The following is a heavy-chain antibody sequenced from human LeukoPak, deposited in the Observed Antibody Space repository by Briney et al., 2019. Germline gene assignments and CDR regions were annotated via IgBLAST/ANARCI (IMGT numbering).Heavy chain of an antibody. V-gene: IGHV3-23*01. J-gene: IGHJ4*02. CDR3: AKSSDYGGKGPFDY. CDR1: GFTFSSYA. Sequence: PGGSLRLSCAASGFTFSSYAMNWVRQAPGKGLEWVSVISGSGSSTYYADSVKGRFTISRDNSKNTLYLQMNSLRAEDTAVYYCAKSSDYGGKGPFDYWGQGTLVTVSS. CDR2: ISGSGSST. D-gene: IGHD4-23*01.